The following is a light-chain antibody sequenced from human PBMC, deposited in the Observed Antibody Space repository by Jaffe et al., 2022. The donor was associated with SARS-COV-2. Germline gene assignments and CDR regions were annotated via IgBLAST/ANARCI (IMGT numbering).Light chain of an antibody. Sequence: QTVVTQEPSFSVSPGGTVTLTCGLSSGSVSTTYYPSWYQQTPGQAPRTLIYNTNTRSSGVPDRFSGSILGNKAALTITAAQADDESDYYCVLYMSSGISVFGGGTKLTVL. J-gene: IGLJ3*02. CDR2: NTN. V-gene: IGLV8-61*01. CDR1: SGSVSTTYY. CDR3: VLYMSSGISV.